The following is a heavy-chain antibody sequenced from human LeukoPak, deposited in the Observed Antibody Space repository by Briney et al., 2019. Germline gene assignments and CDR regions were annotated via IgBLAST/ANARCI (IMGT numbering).Heavy chain of an antibody. D-gene: IGHD1-26*01. CDR2: ISYDGSNK. J-gene: IGHJ6*03. V-gene: IGHV3-30-3*01. CDR1: GFTFSSYA. CDR3: ARDLLFSEVSPYYYYYMDV. Sequence: GGSLRLSCAASGFTFSSYAMHWVRQAPGKGLEWVAVISYDGSNKYYADSVKGRFTISRDNSKNTLYLQMNSLRAEDTAVYYCARDLLFSEVSPYYYYYMDVWGKGTTVTVSS.